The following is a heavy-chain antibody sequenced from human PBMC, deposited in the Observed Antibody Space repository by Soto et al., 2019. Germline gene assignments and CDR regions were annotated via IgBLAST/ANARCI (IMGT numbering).Heavy chain of an antibody. V-gene: IGHV1-18*01. CDR1: GYTFTSYG. D-gene: IGHD2-15*01. CDR3: ARDVVVVAATHYYYGMDV. J-gene: IGHJ6*02. Sequence: ASVNVSCKASGYTFTSYGISWLRQAAGQGLEWMGWISAYNGNTNYTQKLQGRVTMTTDTSTSTAYMELRSLRSDDTAVYYCARDVVVVAATHYYYGMDVWGQGTTVTVFS. CDR2: ISAYNGNT.